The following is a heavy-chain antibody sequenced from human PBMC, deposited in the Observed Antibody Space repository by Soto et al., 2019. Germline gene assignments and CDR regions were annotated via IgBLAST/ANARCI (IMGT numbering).Heavy chain of an antibody. V-gene: IGHV3-48*02. CDR1: EFTFSSFN. Sequence: EVQLVESGGGLVQPGESLRLSCVASEFTFSSFNMHWVRQAPGKGLEWVSYISASSTTLYYGDSVKGRFTISRDNAKNSLYLQMNSLRDEDTAVYYCARIYRRDGNKYADYWGQGTLVTVSS. J-gene: IGHJ4*02. CDR2: ISASSTTL. D-gene: IGHD3-16*02. CDR3: ARIYRRDGNKYADY.